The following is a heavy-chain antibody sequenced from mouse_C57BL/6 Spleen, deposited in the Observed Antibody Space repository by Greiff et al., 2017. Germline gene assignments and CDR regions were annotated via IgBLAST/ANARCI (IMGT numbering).Heavy chain of an antibody. J-gene: IGHJ1*03. Sequence: VQLQQPGAELVMPGASVKLSCKASGYTFTSYWMHWVKQRPGQGLEWIGEIDPSDSYTNYNQKFKGKSTLTVDKSSSTAYMQLSSLTSEDSAVYDCARPMGWYFEVWGTGTTVTVSS. CDR3: ARPMGWYFEV. CDR1: GYTFTSYW. CDR2: IDPSDSYT. V-gene: IGHV1-69*01.